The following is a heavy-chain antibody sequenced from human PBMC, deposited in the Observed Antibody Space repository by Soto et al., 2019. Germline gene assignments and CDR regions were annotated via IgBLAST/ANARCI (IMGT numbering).Heavy chain of an antibody. CDR2: IDPSDSYT. J-gene: IGHJ6*02. D-gene: IGHD2-2*02. V-gene: IGHV5-10-1*01. Sequence: PGESLKISCKGSVYSFTSYWISWLRQMPVKVLGWIVMIDPSDSYTNYSPSFQGHVTISADKSISIAYLQWSSLKASDTAMYYCASRKIERYCSSTSCYKVYYYYGMDVWGQGTTVTVSS. CDR3: ASRKIERYCSSTSCYKVYYYYGMDV. CDR1: VYSFTSYW.